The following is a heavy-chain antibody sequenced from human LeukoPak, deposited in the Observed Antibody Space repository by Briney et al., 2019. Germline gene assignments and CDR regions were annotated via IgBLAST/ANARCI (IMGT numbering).Heavy chain of an antibody. CDR1: NSYA. J-gene: IGHJ6*02. CDR2: SRGSGETT. Sequence: GESLRLSCADNSYAMTWVRQAPGKGLEWVSTSRGSGETTDYADSVKGRFTVSRDNSKNTMYLQMNSLRAEDTAVYYCAKGPRSSASLLYMDVWGQGTTVTVSS. CDR3: AKGPRSSASLLYMDV. V-gene: IGHV3-23*01. D-gene: IGHD2-2*01.